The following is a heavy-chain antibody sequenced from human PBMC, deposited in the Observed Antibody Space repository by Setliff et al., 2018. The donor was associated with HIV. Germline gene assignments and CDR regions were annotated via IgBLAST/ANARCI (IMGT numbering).Heavy chain of an antibody. V-gene: IGHV1-24*01. CDR3: ASGYGGEGAAAGTWWFDP. D-gene: IGHD6-13*01. CDR1: GHTLTELS. CDR2: FDPEDGET. J-gene: IGHJ5*02. Sequence: ASVKVSCKVSGHTLTELSMHWVRQAPGKGLEWMGGFDPEDGETIYAHKLHGRVTMTEDTSTDTAYMELSSLRSEDTAVYYCASGYGGEGAAAGTWWFDPWGQGTLVTVSS.